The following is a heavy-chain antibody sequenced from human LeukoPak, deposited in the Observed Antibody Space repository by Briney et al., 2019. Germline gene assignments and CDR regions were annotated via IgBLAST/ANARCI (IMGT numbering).Heavy chain of an antibody. D-gene: IGHD2-15*01. CDR1: GFTFSNYW. CDR2: IKQDGSET. J-gene: IGHJ3*02. V-gene: IGHV3-7*01. CDR3: ARESYCSGGSCYSGRAFDI. Sequence: GGSLRLSCAASGFTFSNYWMSWVRQAPGKGLEWVANIKQDGSETYYVDSVKGRFTISRDNAKNSLYLQMNSLTGEDTAVYYCARESYCSGGSCYSGRAFDIWGQGTMVTVSS.